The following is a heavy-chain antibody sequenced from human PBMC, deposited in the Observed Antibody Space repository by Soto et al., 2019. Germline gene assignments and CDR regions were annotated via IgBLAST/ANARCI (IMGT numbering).Heavy chain of an antibody. CDR3: ARVGGSVTSDY. J-gene: IGHJ4*02. CDR1: GFTFSAYG. V-gene: IGHV3-33*01. CDR2: IYYDGSNI. Sequence: QVQLVESGGGVVQPGTSLRLSCAASGFTFSAYGMHWVRRAPGKGLEWVAMIYYDGSNIYYADSVKGRFTISRDNSKNTLYLEMNSLRAEHTAVYYCARVGGSVTSDYWGQGTLVTVSS. D-gene: IGHD3-10*01.